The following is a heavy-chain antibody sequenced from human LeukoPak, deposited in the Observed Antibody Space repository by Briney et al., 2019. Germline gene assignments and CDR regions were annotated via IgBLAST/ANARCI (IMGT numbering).Heavy chain of an antibody. D-gene: IGHD2-2*02. V-gene: IGHV3-23*01. CDR1: GFTFSSYA. CDR2: ISGSGGST. Sequence: GGSLRLSCAASGFTFSSYAMSWVRQAPGKGLEWVSAISGSGGSTYYADSVKGRFTISRDNSKNTLYLQMNSLRAEDTAVYYCANVDPSIVVVPAAIRGDYWGQGTLVTVSS. CDR3: ANVDPSIVVVPAAIRGDY. J-gene: IGHJ4*02.